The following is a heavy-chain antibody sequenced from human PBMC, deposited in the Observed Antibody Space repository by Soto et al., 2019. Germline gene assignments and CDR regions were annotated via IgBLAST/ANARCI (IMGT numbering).Heavy chain of an antibody. Sequence: PGECLKISCKGFGFSFTDYWFGWVRQMPGKGLEWMGLIYPGDSDTRYSSSFQGQVTISADKSISTIYPQWSSLKASDTAIYYCARRGQTAIYYYYGMDVWGQGTSVTVSS. V-gene: IGHV5-51*01. CDR1: GFSFTDYW. CDR3: ARRGQTAIYYYYGMDV. J-gene: IGHJ6*02. CDR2: IYPGDSDT.